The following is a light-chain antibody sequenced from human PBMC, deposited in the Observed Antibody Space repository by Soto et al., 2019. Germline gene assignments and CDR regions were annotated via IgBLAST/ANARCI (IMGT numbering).Light chain of an antibody. J-gene: IGKJ4*01. CDR1: QTISDY. CDR3: QQRGNCPLT. V-gene: IGKV3-11*01. CDR2: DAS. Sequence: EIVVTQSPATLSLSPGERASLSCRASQTISDYLAWYQQKPGQPPSLIIYDASKRDTGIPAIVSGSGSGTDFTLTISSLEPEDFAVYYCQQRGNCPLTFGGGTKGEI.